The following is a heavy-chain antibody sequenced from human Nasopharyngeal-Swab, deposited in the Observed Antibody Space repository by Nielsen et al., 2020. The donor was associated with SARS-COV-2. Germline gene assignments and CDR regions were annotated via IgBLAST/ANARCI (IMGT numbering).Heavy chain of an antibody. V-gene: IGHV4-59*13. Sequence: PGKGLEWIGCIYYSGSTNYNPSLKSRVTISVDTSKNQFSLKLSSVTAADTAVYYCARGVVGNYDYVWGSYRYDNWFDPWGQGTLVTVSS. CDR2: IYYSGST. J-gene: IGHJ5*02. D-gene: IGHD3-16*02. CDR3: ARGVVGNYDYVWGSYRYDNWFDP.